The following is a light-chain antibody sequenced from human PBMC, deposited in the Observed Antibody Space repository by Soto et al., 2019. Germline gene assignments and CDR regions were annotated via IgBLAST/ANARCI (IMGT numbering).Light chain of an antibody. CDR1: SSDVGSYTL. CDR2: EGS. Sequence: QSALTQPASVSGSPGQSITISCTGTSSDVGSYTLVSWYQQHPGKAPKLMIYEGSKRPSGVFNRFSGSKSGNTASLTISGLQAEDEADYYCCSYAGSSTYVVFGGGTKLPVL. CDR3: CSYAGSSTYVV. V-gene: IGLV2-23*01. J-gene: IGLJ2*01.